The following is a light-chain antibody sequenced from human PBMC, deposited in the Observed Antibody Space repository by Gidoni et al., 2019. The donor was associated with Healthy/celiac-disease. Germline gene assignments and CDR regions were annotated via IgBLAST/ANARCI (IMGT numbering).Light chain of an antibody. Sequence: DIQMTQSPSSLSASVGDRVTITRQASQDIINYLNCYQQKPGKAPKLLIYDASNLETGGPSRFSGSGSGTDFTFTISSLQPEDIATYYCQQYDNLPSITFGQGTRLEIK. CDR1: QDIINY. V-gene: IGKV1-33*01. J-gene: IGKJ5*01. CDR2: DAS. CDR3: QQYDNLPSIT.